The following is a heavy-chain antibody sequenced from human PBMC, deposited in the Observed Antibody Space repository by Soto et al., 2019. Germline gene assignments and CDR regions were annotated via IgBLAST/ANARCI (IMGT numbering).Heavy chain of an antibody. CDR1: GFTFNNYA. J-gene: IGHJ4*02. CDR3: ANDRLAGNFDY. V-gene: IGHV3-23*01. Sequence: GGSLRLSCAASGFTFNNYAMNWVRQAPGKGLEWVATISATGGSTYYADSVKGRFTISRDNSKNTLYLQMNGLRVEDTAVYYCANDRLAGNFDYWGQGTQVTGSS. CDR2: ISATGGST.